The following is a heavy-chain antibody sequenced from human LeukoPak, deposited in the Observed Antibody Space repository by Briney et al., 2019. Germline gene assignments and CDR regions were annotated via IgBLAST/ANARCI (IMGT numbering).Heavy chain of an antibody. CDR1: GFTFSSYS. CDR2: ISSSSSTI. Sequence: GGSLRLSCAASGFTFSSYSMNWVRQAPGKGLEWVSYISSSSSTIYYADSVKGRFTISRDNAKNSLYLQMNSLRAEDTALYYCARQDRGYSYGVNYWGQGTLVTVSS. J-gene: IGHJ4*02. CDR3: ARQDRGYSYGVNY. V-gene: IGHV3-48*04. D-gene: IGHD5-18*01.